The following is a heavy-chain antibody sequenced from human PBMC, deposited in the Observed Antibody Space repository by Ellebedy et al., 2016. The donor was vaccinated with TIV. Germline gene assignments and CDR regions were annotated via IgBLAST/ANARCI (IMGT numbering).Heavy chain of an antibody. Sequence: GESLKISCAASGFTFSDYSIHWVRQAPGKGLEWVALMSYDGRNKYYADSVKGRFTVSRDNSKNTFDMQMNSLRPEDTALYFCARGNSVAVSHYYCANWGQGTPVTVSS. D-gene: IGHD2-21*01. V-gene: IGHV3-30*01. J-gene: IGHJ4*02. CDR1: GFTFSDYS. CDR2: MSYDGRNK. CDR3: ARGNSVAVSHYYCAN.